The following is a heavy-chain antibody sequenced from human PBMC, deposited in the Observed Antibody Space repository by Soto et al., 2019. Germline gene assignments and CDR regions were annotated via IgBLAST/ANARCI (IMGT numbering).Heavy chain of an antibody. Sequence: QVQLVQSGAEVKKPGASVKVSCKASGYTFTRYGISWVRQAPGQGLAWMGWISAYNGNTNYAQKLQGRVTITTDTSTSTAYMELSSLRSDDTAVYYCARGDNVVVPAAIGREDWFDPWGQGTLVTVSS. CDR2: ISAYNGNT. CDR1: GYTFTRYG. D-gene: IGHD2-2*02. V-gene: IGHV1-18*04. J-gene: IGHJ5*02. CDR3: ARGDNVVVPAAIGREDWFDP.